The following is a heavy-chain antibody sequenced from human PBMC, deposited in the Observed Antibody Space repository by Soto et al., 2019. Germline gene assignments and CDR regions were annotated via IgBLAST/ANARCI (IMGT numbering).Heavy chain of an antibody. CDR3: ARQGAVTVMFYYHGMDV. D-gene: IGHD2-21*02. CDR1: GGSFGGYF. Sequence: QVQLQQWGAGLLKPSEILSLTCDVYGGSFGGYFWSWIRQPPGKGLEWIGEINHGGITNYNPSLKSRITISVDTSKNQFSLKLSSVTAADAAVYYCARQGAVTVMFYYHGMDVWGQGTSVTVSS. V-gene: IGHV4-34*02. J-gene: IGHJ6*02. CDR2: INHGGIT.